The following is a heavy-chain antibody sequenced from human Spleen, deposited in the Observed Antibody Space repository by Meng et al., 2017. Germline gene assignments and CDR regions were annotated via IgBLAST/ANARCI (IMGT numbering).Heavy chain of an antibody. CDR1: GYTFTDYY. J-gene: IGHJ5*02. D-gene: IGHD3-9*01. CDR3: ARGSIKGDNWFDP. V-gene: IGHV1-2*02. Sequence: ASVKVSCKASGYTFTDYYIHWWRQAPGQELEWVGLVDPSGGITHFAQNFQDRVTMTRDTSINTAYMELNRLISDDTAVYYCARGSIKGDNWFDPWGQGTLVTVSS. CDR2: VDPSGGIT.